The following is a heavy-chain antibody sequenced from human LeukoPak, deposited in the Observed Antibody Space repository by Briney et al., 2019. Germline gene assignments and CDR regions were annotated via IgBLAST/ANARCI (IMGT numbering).Heavy chain of an antibody. CDR2: ISGDGGMT. D-gene: IGHD5-12*01. CDR1: GFTLDDYG. J-gene: IGHJ4*02. V-gene: IGHV3-43*02. Sequence: GGSLRLSCGVSGFTLDDYGMHWVRQRPGKGLEWVSLISGDGGMTHYADSVKGRFTISRDNSKNSLYLQMNSLRIEDSAFYYCAKDAPYSGRVFDCWGQGTLVTVSS. CDR3: AKDAPYSGRVFDC.